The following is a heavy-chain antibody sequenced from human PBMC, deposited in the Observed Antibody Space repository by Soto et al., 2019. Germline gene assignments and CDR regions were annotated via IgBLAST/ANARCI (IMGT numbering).Heavy chain of an antibody. V-gene: IGHV1-18*01. CDR3: ARSGSGWYVGAFDI. CDR1: GYTFTSYG. D-gene: IGHD6-19*01. CDR2: ISAYNGNT. J-gene: IGHJ3*02. Sequence: ASVKVSCKASGYTFTSYGISWVRQAPGQGLEWMGWISAYNGNTNYAQKLQGRATMTTDTSTSTAYMELRSLRSDDTAVYYCARSGSGWYVGAFDIWGQGTMVTVSS.